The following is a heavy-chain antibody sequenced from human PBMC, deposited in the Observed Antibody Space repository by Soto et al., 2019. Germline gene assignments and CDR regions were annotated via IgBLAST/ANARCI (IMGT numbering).Heavy chain of an antibody. Sequence: SETLSLTCTVSGGSISSSSYYWGWIRQPPGKGLEWIGSIYYSGSTYYNPSLKSRVTISVDTSKNQFSLKLSSVTAADTAVYYCARVGYSYGTLLYYYGMDVWGQGTTVTVS. D-gene: IGHD5-18*01. CDR1: GGSISSSSYY. CDR3: ARVGYSYGTLLYYYGMDV. CDR2: IYYSGST. J-gene: IGHJ6*02. V-gene: IGHV4-39*01.